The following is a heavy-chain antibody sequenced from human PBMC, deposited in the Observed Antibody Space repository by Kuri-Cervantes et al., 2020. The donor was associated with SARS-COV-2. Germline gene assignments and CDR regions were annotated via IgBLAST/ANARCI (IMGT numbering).Heavy chain of an antibody. CDR3: TTAPDYGDYVGPDY. CDR1: GFTFSNAW. D-gene: IGHD4-17*01. V-gene: IGHV3-15*07. CDR2: IKSKTDDGTT. Sequence: GESLKISCAASGFTFSNAWMNWVRQAPGKGLEWVGRIKSKTDDGTTDYAAPVKGRFTISRDDSKNTLYSQMNSLKTEDTAVYYCTTAPDYGDYVGPDYWGQGTLVTVSS. J-gene: IGHJ4*02.